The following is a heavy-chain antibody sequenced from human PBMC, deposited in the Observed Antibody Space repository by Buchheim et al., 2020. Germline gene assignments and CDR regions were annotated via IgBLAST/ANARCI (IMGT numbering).Heavy chain of an antibody. CDR3: ARRSSSSYWYFDL. CDR2: ISYDGSNE. CDR1: GFTFSNYA. V-gene: IGHV3-30-3*01. D-gene: IGHD6-13*01. Sequence: QVQLVESGGGVVQPGRSLRLSCAASGFTFSNYAIHWVRQAPGKGLEWMALISYDGSNEYYASSVKGRVTISRDNSKNTLYLQMNSLRTEDTAVYYCARRSSSSYWYFDLWGRGTL. J-gene: IGHJ2*01.